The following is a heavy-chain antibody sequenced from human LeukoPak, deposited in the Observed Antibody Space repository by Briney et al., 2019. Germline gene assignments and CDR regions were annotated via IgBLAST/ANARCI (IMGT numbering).Heavy chain of an antibody. CDR1: GGSISIGGYY. D-gene: IGHD3-10*01. CDR3: AREVMVRGVIDY. Sequence: SQTLSLTCTVSGGSISIGGYYCSWIRQHPGQGLVWIGYIYYSGSTYYNPSLKSRVTISVDTSKNQFSLKLSSVTAADTAVYYCAREVMVRGVIDYWGQGTLVTVSS. J-gene: IGHJ4*02. V-gene: IGHV4-31*03. CDR2: IYYSGST.